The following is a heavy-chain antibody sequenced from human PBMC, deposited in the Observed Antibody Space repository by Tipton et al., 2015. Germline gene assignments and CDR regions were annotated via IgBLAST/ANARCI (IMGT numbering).Heavy chain of an antibody. CDR3: ARARGRHGGLFDS. J-gene: IGHJ4*02. CDR1: GGSFSDYY. D-gene: IGHD4-23*01. Sequence: TLSLTCTVSGGSFSDYYWSWIRQTPGKGLEWIGYIFHSGDTKYNPSLKSRVTISVDTSKTQFSLKMSSVTASDTAVYYCARARGRHGGLFDSWGQGILVTVSS. CDR2: IFHSGDT. V-gene: IGHV4-59*01.